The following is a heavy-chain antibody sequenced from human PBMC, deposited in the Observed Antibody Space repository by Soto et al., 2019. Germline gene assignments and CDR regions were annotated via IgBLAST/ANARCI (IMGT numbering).Heavy chain of an antibody. J-gene: IGHJ4*02. CDR1: GGTFNTYA. Sequence: QVQLVQSGAEMKKPGSSVKVSCQSSGGTFNTYAMNWVRQAPGQGPEWMGDISPMFGAANYAPKVQGRVTITADESTGTSYMQLSSLTSKDTALYFCAREVQVHTPAFVYWGQGTLVTVSS. V-gene: IGHV1-69*19. CDR2: ISPMFGAA. D-gene: IGHD3-10*01. CDR3: AREVQVHTPAFVY.